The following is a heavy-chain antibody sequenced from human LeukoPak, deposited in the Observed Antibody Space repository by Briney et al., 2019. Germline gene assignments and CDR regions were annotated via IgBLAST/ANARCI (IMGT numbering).Heavy chain of an antibody. Sequence: GGSLRLSCAASGFTFSYYWMSWVRQAPGKGLEWVANIKQDGSEKYYVDSVKGRFTISRDNAKNSLYLQVNSLRAEDTAVYYCARDLDGGDYWGKGTLVTVSS. CDR3: ARDLDGGDY. CDR2: IKQDGSEK. J-gene: IGHJ4*02. V-gene: IGHV3-7*01. CDR1: GFTFSYYW. D-gene: IGHD2-15*01.